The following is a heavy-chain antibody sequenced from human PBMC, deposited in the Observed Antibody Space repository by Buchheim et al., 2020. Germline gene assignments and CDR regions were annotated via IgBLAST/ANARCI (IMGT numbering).Heavy chain of an antibody. V-gene: IGHV4-34*01. CDR2: INYSGST. D-gene: IGHD5-18*01. J-gene: IGHJ2*01. Sequence: QVQLQQRGAGLLKPSETLSLTCAVYGGSFSGYYWSWIRQPPGKGLEWIGEINYSGSTNYNRSLMSRVPISFETSKNQFSLKLSSVTAADTAVYYCARRPLDKAMVTSMRNWYFDLWGRGTL. CDR1: GGSFSGYY. CDR3: ARRPLDKAMVTSMRNWYFDL.